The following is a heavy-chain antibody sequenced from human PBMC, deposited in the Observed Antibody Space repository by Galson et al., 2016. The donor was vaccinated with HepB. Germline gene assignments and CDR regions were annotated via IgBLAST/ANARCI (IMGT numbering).Heavy chain of an antibody. CDR3: AQHLGATYYYSGIDV. CDR2: INWNGDST. Sequence: SLRLSCAASGFTFDDYGMSWVRQAPGKGLEWVSGINWNGDSTGYADSVKGRFTISRDNAKNSLYLQMNSLRAEDTALYYCAQHLGATYYYSGIDVWGQGTTVTVSS. J-gene: IGHJ6*02. V-gene: IGHV3-20*04. CDR1: GFTFDDYG. D-gene: IGHD1-26*01.